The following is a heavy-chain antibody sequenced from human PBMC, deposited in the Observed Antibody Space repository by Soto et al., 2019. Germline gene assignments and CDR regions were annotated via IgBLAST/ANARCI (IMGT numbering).Heavy chain of an antibody. CDR2: LNSGRST. CDR3: ARASGRPYYNFNGLDV. D-gene: IGHD3-10*01. J-gene: IGHJ6*02. Sequence: EVQVVESGGGLIQPGGSLKLSCAASGFTVSSNYMSWVRQAPGKGLEWVSVLNSGRSTYYADSVKGRFTISRDNSKNRLYLQLNTLRVADTAVYYCARASGRPYYNFNGLDVWGQGTTVTVSS. CDR1: GFTVSSNY. V-gene: IGHV3-53*01.